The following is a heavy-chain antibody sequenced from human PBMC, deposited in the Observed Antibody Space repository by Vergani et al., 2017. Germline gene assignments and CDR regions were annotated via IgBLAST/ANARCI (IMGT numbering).Heavy chain of an antibody. J-gene: IGHJ4*02. CDR2: ISYDGSNK. CDR3: AKDPRLWFGESAFDY. Sequence: VQLVESGGGVVQPGRSLRLSCAASGFTFSSYGLNWVRQAQGKGLEWVAVISYDGSNKYYADSFKGRVTISRDNSKNTLYLQMNSLRADDTAVYYCAKDPRLWFGESAFDYWGQGTLVTVSS. V-gene: IGHV3-30*18. CDR1: GFTFSSYG. D-gene: IGHD3-10*01.